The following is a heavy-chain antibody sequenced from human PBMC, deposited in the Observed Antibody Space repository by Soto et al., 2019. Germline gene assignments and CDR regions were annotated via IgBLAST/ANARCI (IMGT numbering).Heavy chain of an antibody. CDR1: GGSISSGGYY. CDR2: IYYSGST. CDR3: ARAKYDYILGSYRYIWFDP. J-gene: IGHJ5*02. D-gene: IGHD3-16*02. V-gene: IGHV4-31*03. Sequence: QVQLQESGPGLVKPSQTLSLTCTVSGGSISSGGYYWSWIRQHPGKGLEWIGYIYYSGSTYYNPSLKIRVTISVDTSKNQFSLKLSSVTAADTAVYYCARAKYDYILGSYRYIWFDPWGQGTLVTVSS.